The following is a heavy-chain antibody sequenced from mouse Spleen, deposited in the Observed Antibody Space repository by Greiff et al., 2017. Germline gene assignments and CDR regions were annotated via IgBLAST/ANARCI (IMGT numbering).Heavy chain of an antibody. D-gene: IGHD1-1*01. CDR2: ISSGGSYT. Sequence: EVKLVESGGGLVKPGGSLKLSCAASGFTFSSYAMSWVRQTPEKRLEWVATISSGGSYTYYPDSVKGRFTISRDNAKNTLYLQMSSLRSEDTAMYYCARGGTTVAPDYWGQGTTLTVSS. CDR1: GFTFSSYA. CDR3: ARGGTTVAPDY. V-gene: IGHV5-9-1*01. J-gene: IGHJ2*01.